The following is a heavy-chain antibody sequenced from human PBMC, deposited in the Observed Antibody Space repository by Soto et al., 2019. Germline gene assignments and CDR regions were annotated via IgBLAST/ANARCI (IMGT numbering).Heavy chain of an antibody. CDR2: IYYIGST. V-gene: IGHV4-61*01. CDR1: GGSVSSGTYY. D-gene: IGHD5-12*01. Sequence: ETLSLTCTVSGGSVSSGTYYWSWIRQPPGKGLEWIGYIYYIGSTNYNPSLKSRVTISVDTSKNQFSLKLSSVTAADTAVYYCIRLGDGYNLEAGHWGQGTLVTVSS. CDR3: IRLGDGYNLEAGH. J-gene: IGHJ4*02.